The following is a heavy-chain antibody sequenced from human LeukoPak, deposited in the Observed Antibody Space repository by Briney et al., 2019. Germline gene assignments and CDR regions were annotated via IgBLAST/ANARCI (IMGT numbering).Heavy chain of an antibody. V-gene: IGHV4-30-2*01. CDR1: GGSISSGGYS. Sequence: SETLSLTCAVSGGSISSGGYSWSWIRQPPGKGLEWIGYIYHSGSTYYNPSLKSRVTISVDRSKNQFSLKLCSVTAADTAVYYCAGVYGSGTLFDYWGQGTLVTVSS. J-gene: IGHJ4*02. CDR3: AGVYGSGTLFDY. CDR2: IYHSGST. D-gene: IGHD3-10*01.